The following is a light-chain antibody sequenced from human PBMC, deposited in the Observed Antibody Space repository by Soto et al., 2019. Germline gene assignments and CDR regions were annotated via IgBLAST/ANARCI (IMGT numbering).Light chain of an antibody. V-gene: IGKV1-39*01. J-gene: IGKJ2*03. CDR1: QSIFTY. CDR2: AAS. Sequence: DIQMTQSPSSLSAAVGDRVNITCRASQSIFTYLSWLQQKPGKAPKLLIYAASTLQSGVPSRFTGSGSGTDFTLTISTLESEDFAVYYCQHRWNWAYGFGQGTKLEI. CDR3: QHRWNWAYG.